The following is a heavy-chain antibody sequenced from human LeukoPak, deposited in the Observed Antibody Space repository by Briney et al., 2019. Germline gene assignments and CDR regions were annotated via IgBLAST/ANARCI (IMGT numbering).Heavy chain of an antibody. CDR1: GGSFSGYY. CDR2: INHSGST. D-gene: IGHD5-12*01. V-gene: IGHV4-34*01. J-gene: IGHJ6*03. Sequence: PSETLSLTCAVYGGSFSGYYWSWIRQPPGKGLEWIGEINHSGSTNYNPSLKGRVTISVDTSKNQFSLKLSSVTAADTAVYYCARGIVATIIHYYYYYMDVWGKGTTVTVSS. CDR3: ARGIVATIIHYYYYYMDV.